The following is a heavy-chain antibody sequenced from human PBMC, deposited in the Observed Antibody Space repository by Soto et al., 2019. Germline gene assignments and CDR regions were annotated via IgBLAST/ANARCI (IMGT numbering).Heavy chain of an antibody. Sequence: SETLSLTCTVSGGSVSSGSYYWSWIRQPPGKGLEWIGYIYYSGSTNYNPSLKSRVTISVDTSKNQFSLKLSSVTAADTAVYYCARDNYGDYVLDYWGQGTLVTAPQ. V-gene: IGHV4-61*01. CDR1: GGSVSSGSYY. CDR2: IYYSGST. D-gene: IGHD4-17*01. CDR3: ARDNYGDYVLDY. J-gene: IGHJ4*02.